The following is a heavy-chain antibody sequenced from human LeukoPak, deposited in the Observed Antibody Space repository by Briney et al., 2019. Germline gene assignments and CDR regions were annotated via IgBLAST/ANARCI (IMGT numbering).Heavy chain of an antibody. V-gene: IGHV1-2*02. CDR3: ARLSSSAPALDY. CDR2: INPNSGGT. Sequence: ASVKVSCKASGYTLTGYYMHWVRQAPGQGLEWMGWINPNSGGTNYAQKFQGRVTMTRDTSISTAYMELSRLRSDDTAVYYCARLSSSAPALDYWGQGTLVTVSS. D-gene: IGHD6-6*01. J-gene: IGHJ4*02. CDR1: GYTLTGYY.